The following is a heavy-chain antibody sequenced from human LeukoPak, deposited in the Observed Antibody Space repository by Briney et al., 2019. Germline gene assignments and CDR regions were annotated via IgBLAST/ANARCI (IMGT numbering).Heavy chain of an antibody. J-gene: IGHJ6*03. CDR2: IYPNNGAT. Sequence: ASVKVSCKASGYTFSGTGWYLYWLRQAPGQGLECMGWIYPNNGATGYAQKFQGRVTMTRNTSISTAYMELSSLRSEDTAVYYCARGQKRVRRYERGNYYMDVWGKGTTVTVSS. CDR1: GYTFSGTGWY. V-gene: IGHV1-8*02. CDR3: ARGQKRVRRYERGNYYMDV. D-gene: IGHD3-3*01.